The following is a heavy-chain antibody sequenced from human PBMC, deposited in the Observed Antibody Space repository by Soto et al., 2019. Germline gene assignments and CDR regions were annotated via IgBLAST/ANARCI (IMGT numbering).Heavy chain of an antibody. CDR2: FDPEDGET. Sequence: ASVKVSFKVSGYTLTELSMQWVRQAPGKGLEWMGGFDPEDGETIYAQKFQGRVTMTEDTSTDTAYMELSSLRSEDTAVYYCATETGTGDALDIWGQGTMVTVSS. J-gene: IGHJ3*02. V-gene: IGHV1-24*01. CDR3: ATETGTGDALDI. CDR1: GYTLTELS. D-gene: IGHD1-7*01.